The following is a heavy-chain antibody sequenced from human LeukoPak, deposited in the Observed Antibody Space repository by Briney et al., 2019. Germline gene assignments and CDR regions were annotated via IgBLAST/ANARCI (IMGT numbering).Heavy chain of an antibody. V-gene: IGHV1-24*01. CDR1: GYTLTELS. CDR2: FDPEDGET. Sequence: ASVKVSCKVSGYTLTELSMHWVRQAPGKWLEWMGGFDPEDGETIYAQKFQGRVTMTEDTSTDTAYMELSSLRSEDTAVYYCATDVSSSIAARNFDYWGQGTLVTVSS. J-gene: IGHJ4*02. CDR3: ATDVSSSIAARNFDY. D-gene: IGHD6-6*01.